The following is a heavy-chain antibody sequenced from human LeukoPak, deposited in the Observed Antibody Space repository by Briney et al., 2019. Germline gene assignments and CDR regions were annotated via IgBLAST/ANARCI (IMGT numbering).Heavy chain of an antibody. Sequence: GASVKVSCKASGYTFTSYDINWVRQAPGQGLEWMGWMNPNSGNTGYAQKFQGRVTMTRNTSISTAYMELSSLRSEDTAVYYCARVAYRPGGFDPWGQGTLVTVSS. CDR2: MNPNSGNT. CDR3: ARVAYRPGGFDP. D-gene: IGHD4-11*01. V-gene: IGHV1-8*01. CDR1: GYTFTSYD. J-gene: IGHJ5*02.